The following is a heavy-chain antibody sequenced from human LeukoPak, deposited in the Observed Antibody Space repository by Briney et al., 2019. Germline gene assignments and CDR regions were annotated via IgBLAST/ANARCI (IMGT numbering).Heavy chain of an antibody. CDR1: GFTFSSYS. CDR3: AKRGLYYDFWSGYYTEGNYFDY. V-gene: IGHV3-21*04. J-gene: IGHJ4*02. Sequence: PGGSLRLSCAASGFTFSSYSMNWVRQAPGKGLEWVSSISSSSSYIYYADSVKGRFTISRDNAKNSLYLQMNSLRAEDTAVYYCAKRGLYYDFWSGYYTEGNYFDYWGQGTLVTVSS. CDR2: ISSSSSYI. D-gene: IGHD3-3*01.